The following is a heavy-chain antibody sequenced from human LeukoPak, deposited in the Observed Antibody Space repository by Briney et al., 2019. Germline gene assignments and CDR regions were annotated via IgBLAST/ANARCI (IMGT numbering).Heavy chain of an antibody. CDR3: ATALGSSWWPSSFDY. J-gene: IGHJ4*02. Sequence: ASVKVSCKTSGYMFTKYDINWVRQAPGQGLEWMGWMNPNSGNTGYAQKFQGRVTITRNTSISTAYMELSSLRSEDTAVYYCATALGSSWWPSSFDYWGQGTLVTVSS. CDR1: GYMFTKYD. V-gene: IGHV1-8*03. D-gene: IGHD6-13*01. CDR2: MNPNSGNT.